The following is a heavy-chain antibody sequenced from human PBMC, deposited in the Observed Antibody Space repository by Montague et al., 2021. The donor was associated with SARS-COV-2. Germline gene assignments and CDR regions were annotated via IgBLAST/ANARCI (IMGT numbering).Heavy chain of an antibody. D-gene: IGHD2-15*01. CDR3: ARRSLGYCSGGSCYSASDP. V-gene: IGHV4-59*01. CDR1: GGSISSYY. CDR2: IYYSGST. Sequence: SETLSLTCTVSGGSISSYYWSWIRQPPGKGLEWIGYIYYSGSTNYNPSLKSRVTISVDTSKNQFSLKLSSVTAADTAVYYCARRSLGYCSGGSCYSASDPWGQGTLVTVSS. J-gene: IGHJ5*02.